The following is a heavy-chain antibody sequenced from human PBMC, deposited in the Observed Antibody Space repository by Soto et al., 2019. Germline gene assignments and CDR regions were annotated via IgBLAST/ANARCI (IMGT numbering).Heavy chain of an antibody. V-gene: IGHV3-33*08. CDR2: IWYDGSNK. J-gene: IGHJ5*02. D-gene: IGHD4-4*01. CDR1: GFTFSSYG. Sequence: GESLKISCAASGFTFSSYGMHWVRQAPGKGLDWVAVIWYDGSNKYYADSVKGRFTISRDNSKNTLYLQMNSLRAEDTAVYYCARESGALTVTRYNWFDPWGQGTLVTVSS. CDR3: ARESGALTVTRYNWFDP.